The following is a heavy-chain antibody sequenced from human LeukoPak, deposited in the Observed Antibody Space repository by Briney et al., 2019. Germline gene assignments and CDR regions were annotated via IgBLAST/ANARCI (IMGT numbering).Heavy chain of an antibody. Sequence: KPSETLSLTCTVSGGSISSYYWSWIRQPPGKGLEWIGYIYYSGSTNYNPSLKSRVTTSVDTSKNQFSLKLSSVTAADTAVYYCARSRYSSGRFDPWGQGTLVTVSS. J-gene: IGHJ5*02. CDR2: IYYSGST. D-gene: IGHD6-19*01. CDR3: ARSRYSSGRFDP. V-gene: IGHV4-59*01. CDR1: GGSISSYY.